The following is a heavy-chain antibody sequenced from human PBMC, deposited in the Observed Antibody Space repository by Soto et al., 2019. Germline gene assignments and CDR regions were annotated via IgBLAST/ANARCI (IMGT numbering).Heavy chain of an antibody. J-gene: IGHJ2*01. CDR3: AWGMASGDFDL. CDR1: GGTFSSYA. V-gene: IGHV1-69*12. Sequence: QVQLVQSGAEVKKPGSSVKVSCKASGGTFSSYAISWVRQAPGQGLEWMGGIIPIFGTANYAQKFQGRVTIAADESPSTASMELSGLRSEATAVYCCAWGMASGDFDLWGGGTLVTVSS. D-gene: IGHD2-8*01. CDR2: IIPIFGTA.